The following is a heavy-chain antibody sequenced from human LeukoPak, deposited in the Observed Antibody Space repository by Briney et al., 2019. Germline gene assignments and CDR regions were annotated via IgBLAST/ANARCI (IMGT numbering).Heavy chain of an antibody. Sequence: GKSLKISCKGPGYSFTSYWIGWVSQMPGIGLEWMGIIYPGDSATRYSPSFQGQVTISADKSISTAYLQWSSLKASGTAMYYCARSALEWSVWYFDYWGQGTLVTVSS. CDR3: ARSALEWSVWYFDY. CDR1: GYSFTSYW. D-gene: IGHD3-3*01. V-gene: IGHV5-51*01. J-gene: IGHJ4*02. CDR2: IYPGDSAT.